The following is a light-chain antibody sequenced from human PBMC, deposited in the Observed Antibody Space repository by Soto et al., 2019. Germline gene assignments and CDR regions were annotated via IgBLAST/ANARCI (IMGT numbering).Light chain of an antibody. CDR3: QHRSNWPRLT. J-gene: IGKJ4*01. V-gene: IGKV3-11*01. CDR1: QSVSSF. Sequence: EIELTQSPATLSLSPGERATLSCRASQSVSSFLVWYQQKPGQAPRLLIYDAGNRVTGIPARFSGSGSGTDFTLTISSLEPEDFAVYYCQHRSNWPRLTFGGGTKVEIK. CDR2: DAG.